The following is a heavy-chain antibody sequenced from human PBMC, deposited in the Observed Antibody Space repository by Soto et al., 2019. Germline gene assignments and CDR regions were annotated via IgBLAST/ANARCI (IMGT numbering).Heavy chain of an antibody. D-gene: IGHD6-19*01. CDR1: GFTVSDTY. J-gene: IGHJ4*02. Sequence: EVRLVETGGGLIQPEGSLRLSCAVSGFTVSDTYMNWVRQAPGKGLEWVSVVYSGSATYYADSVKGRCTISGDNAKNKMLLQMNSPRVEDTPVYYCAKGKSGCLVAEDWGQGIVVTVAS. CDR2: VYSGSAT. CDR3: AKGKSGCLVAED. V-gene: IGHV3-53*02.